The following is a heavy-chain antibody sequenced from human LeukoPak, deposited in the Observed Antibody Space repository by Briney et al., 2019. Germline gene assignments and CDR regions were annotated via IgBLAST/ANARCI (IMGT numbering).Heavy chain of an antibody. CDR1: GGSISSYY. CDR3: ARDRGYSSSSHYYYGMDV. Sequence: SETLSLTCTVSGGSISSYYWSWIRQPPGKGLEWIGYIYYSGSTNYNPSLKSRVTISVDTSKNQLSLKLSSVTAADTAVYYCARDRGYSSSSHYYYGMDVWGQGTTVTVSS. J-gene: IGHJ6*02. CDR2: IYYSGST. D-gene: IGHD6-6*01. V-gene: IGHV4-59*13.